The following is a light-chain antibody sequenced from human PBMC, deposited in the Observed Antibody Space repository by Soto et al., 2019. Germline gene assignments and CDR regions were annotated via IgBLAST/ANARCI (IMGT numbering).Light chain of an antibody. V-gene: IGKV3-20*01. J-gene: IGKJ1*01. CDR1: QSVSSSY. CDR3: QQYGSSPWT. CDR2: GAP. Sequence: SVLRESPGTLSFSPWERATLACRASQSVSSSYFAWYQHNPGQAPRLLIYGAPSRATGIPDRFSGSGSGPDFTLTISTLEPEDFAVYYCQQYGSSPWTFGQGTKVDI.